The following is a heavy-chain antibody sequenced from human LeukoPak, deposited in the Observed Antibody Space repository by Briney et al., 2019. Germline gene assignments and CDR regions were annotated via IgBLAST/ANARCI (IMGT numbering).Heavy chain of an antibody. J-gene: IGHJ4*02. CDR3: VRVTCTSSSCATVDH. D-gene: IGHD2-2*01. CDR1: GFSFSDYW. Sequence: GGSLRLSCVASGFSFSDYWMHWVRQAPGKGLVWVSRINSDGSGTSYADSAKGRFTISRDNAKNTLYLQMNSLRVDDTSVYYCVRVTCTSSSCATVDHWGQGTLVTVSS. V-gene: IGHV3-74*01. CDR2: INSDGSGT.